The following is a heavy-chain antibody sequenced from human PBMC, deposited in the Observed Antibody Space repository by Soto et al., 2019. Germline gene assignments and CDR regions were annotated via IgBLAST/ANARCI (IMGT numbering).Heavy chain of an antibody. J-gene: IGHJ4*02. CDR1: GFTFSSYD. Sequence: EVQLLESGGGLVQPGGSLGLSCAASGFTFSSYDMSWVRQAPGKGLEYVSSISVTGSGTYYADSVKGRFTISRDNSKNTLHLRMNSLRVEDTAVYYCARTTTTKSRDYWAQGTLVTVSS. CDR2: ISVTGSGT. V-gene: IGHV3-23*01. CDR3: ARTTTTKSRDY. D-gene: IGHD4-17*01.